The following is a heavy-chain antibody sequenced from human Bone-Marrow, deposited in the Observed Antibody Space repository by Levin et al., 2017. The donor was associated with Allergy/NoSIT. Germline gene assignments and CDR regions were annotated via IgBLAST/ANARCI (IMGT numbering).Heavy chain of an antibody. D-gene: IGHD2/OR15-2a*01. J-gene: IGHJ2*01. V-gene: IGHV3-74*03. CDR1: GFTFRDYW. CDR3: VRGDNTWPNWHFDL. CDR2: LNYDGSSS. Sequence: TGGSLRLSCAGSGFTFRDYWMNWVRQVPGKGLMWVARLNYDGSSSSYADSVEGRFTISRDNAKNTLYLQMDSLRVEDAAVYYCVRGDNTWPNWHFDLWGRGTLVTVSS.